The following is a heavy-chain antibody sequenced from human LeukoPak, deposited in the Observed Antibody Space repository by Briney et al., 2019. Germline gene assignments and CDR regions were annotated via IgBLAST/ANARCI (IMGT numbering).Heavy chain of an antibody. V-gene: IGHV1-18*01. D-gene: IGHD5-12*01. CDR2: ISAYNGNT. J-gene: IGHJ6*03. CDR3: ARGYSGGKGYYYYMDV. CDR1: GYTFTSYG. Sequence: GAPVKVSCKASGYTFTSYGISWVRQAPGQGLEWMGWISAYNGNTNYAQKLQGRVTMTTDTSTSTAYMELRSLRSDDTAVYYCARGYSGGKGYYYYMDVWGKGTTVTVSS.